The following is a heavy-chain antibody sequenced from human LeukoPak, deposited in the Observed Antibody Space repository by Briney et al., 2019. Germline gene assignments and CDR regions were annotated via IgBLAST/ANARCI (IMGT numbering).Heavy chain of an antibody. CDR3: AKEHDLWHEEGNWFDP. CDR1: GFTFSSYG. D-gene: IGHD3-3*01. Sequence: GSLRLSCAASGFTFSSYGMHWVRQAPGKGLEWVAFIRYDGNNKYYADSVKGRFTISRDNSKNTLYLQMNSLRAEDTAVYYCAKEHDLWHEEGNWFDPWGQGTLVTVSS. V-gene: IGHV3-30*02. J-gene: IGHJ5*02. CDR2: IRYDGNNK.